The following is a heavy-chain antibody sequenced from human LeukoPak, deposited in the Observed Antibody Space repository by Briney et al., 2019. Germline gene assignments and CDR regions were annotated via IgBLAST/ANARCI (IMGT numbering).Heavy chain of an antibody. V-gene: IGHV4-59*01. Sequence: SETLSLTCTVSGGSISSYYWSRIRQPPGKGLEWIGYIYYSGSTNYNPSLKSRVTISVDTSKNQFSLKLSSVTAADTAVYYCARDSGNWNDALPNDAFDIWGQGTMVTVSS. D-gene: IGHD1-20*01. CDR1: GGSISSYY. J-gene: IGHJ3*02. CDR2: IYYSGST. CDR3: ARDSGNWNDALPNDAFDI.